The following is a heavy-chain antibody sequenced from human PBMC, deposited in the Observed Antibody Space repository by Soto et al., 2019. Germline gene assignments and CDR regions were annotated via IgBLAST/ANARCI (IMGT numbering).Heavy chain of an antibody. J-gene: IGHJ4*02. CDR1: GFTFSSYG. V-gene: IGHV3-30*18. CDR3: AKDEGVGATTSFDY. D-gene: IGHD1-26*01. Sequence: SLRLSCAASGFTFSSYGMHWVRQAPGKGLEWVAVISYDGSNKYYADSVKGRFTISRDNSKNTLYLQMNSLRAEDTAVYYCAKDEGVGATTSFDYWGQGTLVTVSS. CDR2: ISYDGSNK.